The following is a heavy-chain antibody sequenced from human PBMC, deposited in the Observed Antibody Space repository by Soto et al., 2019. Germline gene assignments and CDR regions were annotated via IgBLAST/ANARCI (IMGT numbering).Heavy chain of an antibody. CDR1: GGSFSGYY. D-gene: IGHD1-26*01. J-gene: IGHJ4*02. V-gene: IGHV4-34*01. Sequence: SETLSLTCAVYGGSFSGYYWTWIRQPPGTGLEWIGEINHSGSTNYNPSLKSRVTISVDTSKNQFSLKLSSVTAVDTAVYYCWRREIQGPIDYWGQGTLVTVSS. CDR2: INHSGST. CDR3: WRREIQGPIDY.